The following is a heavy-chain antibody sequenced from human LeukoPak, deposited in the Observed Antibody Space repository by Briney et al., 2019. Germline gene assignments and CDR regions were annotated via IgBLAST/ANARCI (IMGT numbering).Heavy chain of an antibody. D-gene: IGHD4-23*01. Sequence: SETLSLTCTVSGGSISSYYWSWIRQPPGKGLEWIGYIYYSGSTYYNPSLKSRVTISVDTSKNQFSLKLSSVTAADTAVYYCARTSDYGGRGDYWGQGTLVTVSS. CDR2: IYYSGST. CDR3: ARTSDYGGRGDY. CDR1: GGSISSYY. J-gene: IGHJ4*02. V-gene: IGHV4-59*12.